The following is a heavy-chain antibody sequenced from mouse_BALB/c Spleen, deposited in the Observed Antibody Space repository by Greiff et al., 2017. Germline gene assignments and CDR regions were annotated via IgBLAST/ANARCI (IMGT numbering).Heavy chain of an antibody. D-gene: IGHD1-1*01. CDR2: INPSTGYT. V-gene: IGHV1-7*01. CDR3: ARGHYGSSTGFAY. CDR1: GYTFTSYW. J-gene: IGHJ3*01. Sequence: QVQLKQSGAELAKPGASVKMSCKASGYTFTSYWMHWVKQRPGQGLEWIGYINPSTGYTEYNQKFKDKATLTADKSSSTAYMQLSSLTSEDSAVYYCARGHYGSSTGFAYWGQGTLVTVSA.